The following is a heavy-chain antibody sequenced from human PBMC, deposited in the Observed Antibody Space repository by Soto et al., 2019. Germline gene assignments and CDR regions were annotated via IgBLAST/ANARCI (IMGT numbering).Heavy chain of an antibody. Sequence: ETLSLTCADYGGSFSGYYWSWIRQPPGKGLEWIGEINHSGSTNYNPSLKSRVTISVDTSKNQFSLKLSSVTAADTAVYYCARGILGYCSSTSCYYYGWFDPWGQGTLVTVSS. CDR3: ARGILGYCSSTSCYYYGWFDP. D-gene: IGHD2-2*01. V-gene: IGHV4-34*01. J-gene: IGHJ5*02. CDR1: GGSFSGYY. CDR2: INHSGST.